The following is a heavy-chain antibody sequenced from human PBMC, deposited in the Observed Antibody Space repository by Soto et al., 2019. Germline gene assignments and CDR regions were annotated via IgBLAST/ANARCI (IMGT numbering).Heavy chain of an antibody. J-gene: IGHJ6*02. CDR2: IDPSDSYT. CDR1: GYSFTSYW. V-gene: IGHV5-10-1*01. CDR3: ARRLRYYYDSSGYSGPERNYGMDV. D-gene: IGHD3-22*01. Sequence: GESLKISCKGSGYSFTSYWISWVRQMPGKGLEWMGRIDPSDSYTNYSPSFQGHVTISADKSISTAYLQWSSLKASDTAMYYCARRLRYYYDSSGYSGPERNYGMDVWGQGTTVTVSS.